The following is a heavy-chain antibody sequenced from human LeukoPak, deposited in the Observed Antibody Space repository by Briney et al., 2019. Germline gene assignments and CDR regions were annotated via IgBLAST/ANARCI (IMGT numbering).Heavy chain of an antibody. J-gene: IGHJ4*02. CDR2: IYYSGST. CDR1: GGSISSYY. D-gene: IGHD3-22*01. V-gene: IGHV4-39*01. CDR3: ARSSRASRTWYYYDSSGYVFDY. Sequence: PSETLPLTCTVSGGSISSYYWGWIRQPPGKGLEWIGSIYYSGSTYYNPSLKSRVTISVDTSKNQFSLKLSSVTAADTAVYYCARSSRASRTWYYYDSSGYVFDYWGQGTLVTVSS.